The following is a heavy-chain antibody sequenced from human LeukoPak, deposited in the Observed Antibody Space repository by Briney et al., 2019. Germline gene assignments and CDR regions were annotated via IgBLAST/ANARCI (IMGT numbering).Heavy chain of an antibody. CDR3: ATLGGWPN. Sequence: SETLSLTCTVSGGSISSSSYYWGWIRQPPGKGLEWIGSIYYSGSTYYNPSLKSRVTISVDTSKNQFSLKLSSVTAADTAVYYCATLGGWPNWGQGTLVTVSS. V-gene: IGHV4-39*01. CDR1: GGSISSSSYY. J-gene: IGHJ4*02. CDR2: IYYSGST. D-gene: IGHD2-15*01.